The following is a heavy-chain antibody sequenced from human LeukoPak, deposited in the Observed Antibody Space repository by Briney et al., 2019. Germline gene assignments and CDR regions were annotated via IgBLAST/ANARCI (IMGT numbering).Heavy chain of an antibody. CDR2: IYYSGST. V-gene: IGHV4-59*04. CDR1: GGSISSYY. Sequence: SETLSLTCTVSGGSISSYYWSWIRQPPGKGLEWIGYIYYSGSTYYNPSLKSRVTISVDTSKNQFSLKLSSVTAADTAVYYCARGNWNDVGVDYWGQGTLVTVSS. CDR3: ARGNWNDVGVDY. J-gene: IGHJ4*02. D-gene: IGHD1-20*01.